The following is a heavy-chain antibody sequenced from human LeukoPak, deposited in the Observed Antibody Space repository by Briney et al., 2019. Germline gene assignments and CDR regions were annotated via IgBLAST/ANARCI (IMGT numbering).Heavy chain of an antibody. Sequence: GGSLRLSCAAAGFSFSSYWMSWVRQAPGKGREWVANIKQDGSEKYYVDYVKGRFTISRDNAKNSLYLQMNSLRAEDTAVYYCASLLSGSNQINDYWGQGTLVTVSS. CDR1: GFSFSSYW. J-gene: IGHJ4*02. CDR3: ASLLSGSNQINDY. D-gene: IGHD1-26*01. V-gene: IGHV3-7*01. CDR2: IKQDGSEK.